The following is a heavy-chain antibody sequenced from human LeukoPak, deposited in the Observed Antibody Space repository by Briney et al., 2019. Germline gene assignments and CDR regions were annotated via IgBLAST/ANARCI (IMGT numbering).Heavy chain of an antibody. CDR3: ARASSSWLTIDY. Sequence: SETLSLTCAVYGGSFSGYYWSWIRQPPGKGLEWIGEINHSGSTNYNPSLKSRVTISVDTSKNQFSLKLSSVTAADTAVYYCARASSSWLTIDYWGQGTLVTVSS. CDR1: GGSFSGYY. D-gene: IGHD6-13*01. V-gene: IGHV4-34*01. CDR2: INHSGST. J-gene: IGHJ4*02.